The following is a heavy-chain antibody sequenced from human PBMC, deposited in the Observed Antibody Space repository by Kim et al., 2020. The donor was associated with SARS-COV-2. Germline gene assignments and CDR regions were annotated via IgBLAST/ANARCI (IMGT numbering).Heavy chain of an antibody. V-gene: IGHV3-23*01. CDR3: AKDPLGYCSSTSCYYYYYMDV. CDR2: ISGSGGST. J-gene: IGHJ6*03. D-gene: IGHD2-2*01. Sequence: GGSLRLSCAASGFTFSSYAMSWVRQAPGKGLEWVSAISGSGGSTYYADSAKGRFTISRDNSKNTLYLQMNSLRAEDTAVYYCAKDPLGYCSSTSCYYYYYMDVWGKGTPVTVSS. CDR1: GFTFSSYA.